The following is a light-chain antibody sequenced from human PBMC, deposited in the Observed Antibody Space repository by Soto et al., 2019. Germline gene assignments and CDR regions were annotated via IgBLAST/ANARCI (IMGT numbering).Light chain of an antibody. CDR3: GSYGGSSNV. J-gene: IGLJ1*01. CDR1: SSDVDVYNY. Sequence: QSALTQPPSASGSPGQSVTISCTGTSSDVDVYNYVSWYQQHPGKAPKLMIYEVNKRPSGVPDRCSGSKSGNTASLTVSGLQAEDEADYYCGSYGGSSNVFGTGTKLTVL. V-gene: IGLV2-8*01. CDR2: EVN.